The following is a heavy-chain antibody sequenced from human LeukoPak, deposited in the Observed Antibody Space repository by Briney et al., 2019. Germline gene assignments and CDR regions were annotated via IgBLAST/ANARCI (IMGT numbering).Heavy chain of an antibody. V-gene: IGHV4-38-2*01. CDR3: ARRVYRGRYCSGGSCYSEPGRPNWFDP. CDR1: GYSISSGYY. J-gene: IGHJ5*02. CDR2: IYHSGST. Sequence: SETLSLXCAVSGYSISSGYYWGWIRQPPGKGLEWIGSIYHSGSTYYNPPHKSRVTISVDTSKNQFSLKLSSVTAADTAVYYCARRVYRGRYCSGGSCYSEPGRPNWFDPWGQGTLVAVSS. D-gene: IGHD2-15*01.